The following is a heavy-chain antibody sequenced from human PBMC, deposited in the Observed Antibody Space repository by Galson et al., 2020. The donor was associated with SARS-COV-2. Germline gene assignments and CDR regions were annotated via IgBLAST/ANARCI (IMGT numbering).Heavy chain of an antibody. D-gene: IGHD3-3*01. J-gene: IGHJ6*03. Sequence: SETLSLTCAVYGGSFSGYYWSWIRQPPGKGLEWIGEINHSGSTNYNPSLKSRVTISVDTSKNQFSLKLSSVTAADTAVYYCAREVQTFWSGYYRNYYYYYMDVWGKGTTVTVSS. CDR3: AREVQTFWSGYYRNYYYYYMDV. CDR2: INHSGST. V-gene: IGHV4-34*01. CDR1: GGSFSGYY.